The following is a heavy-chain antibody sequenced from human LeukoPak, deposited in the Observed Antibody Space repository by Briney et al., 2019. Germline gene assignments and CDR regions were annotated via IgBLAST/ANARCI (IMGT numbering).Heavy chain of an antibody. V-gene: IGHV3-7*01. Sequence: GGPLRLSCAASGFTFSGFWMSWVRQPPGGGLVWVANIKQDGSEKYYVDSVKGRFTISRDNAKNSLYLQMNGLRAEDTAVYYCARGKGLDYWGQGTLVTVSS. CDR2: IKQDGSEK. CDR3: ARGKGLDY. CDR1: GFTFSGFW. J-gene: IGHJ4*02.